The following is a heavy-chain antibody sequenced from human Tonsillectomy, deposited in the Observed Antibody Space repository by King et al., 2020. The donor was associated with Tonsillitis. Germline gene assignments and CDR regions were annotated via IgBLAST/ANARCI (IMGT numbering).Heavy chain of an antibody. Sequence: QLVQSGAEVKKPGESLKISCKGSGYSFTSYWIGWVRQIPGKGLEWMGIIYPGASDTRYSPSFQGQVTISVDKSIRTAYLQWTSLKASDTAMYYCARLYTSWPFGLDVWGQGTTVTVSS. CDR1: GYSFTSYW. J-gene: IGHJ6*02. D-gene: IGHD2-2*02. V-gene: IGHV5-51*01. CDR2: IYPGASDT. CDR3: ARLYTSWPFGLDV.